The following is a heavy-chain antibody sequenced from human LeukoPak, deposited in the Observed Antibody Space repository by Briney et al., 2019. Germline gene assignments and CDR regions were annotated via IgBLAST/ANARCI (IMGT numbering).Heavy chain of an antibody. Sequence: GGSLRLSCAASGFTFSNYWMHWLRQAPGKGLVWVARINSTGSDTNYAYSVRGRFTISRDNAKNMLYLQMNSLRTEDTAVYYCARMNAAMGRFFDPWGQGTLVTVSS. D-gene: IGHD5-18*01. CDR3: ARMNAAMGRFFDP. CDR1: GFTFSNYW. CDR2: INSTGSDT. V-gene: IGHV3-74*01. J-gene: IGHJ5*02.